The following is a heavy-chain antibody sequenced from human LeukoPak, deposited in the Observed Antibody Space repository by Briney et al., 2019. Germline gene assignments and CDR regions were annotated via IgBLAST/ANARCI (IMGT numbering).Heavy chain of an antibody. J-gene: IGHJ4*02. CDR1: GGTFSSYA. D-gene: IGHD5-18*01. CDR3: ARDPARSGYSYGYSDY. V-gene: IGHV1-69*13. CDR2: IIPIFGTA. Sequence: SMKVSCKASGGTFSSYAISWVRQAPGQGLEWMGGIIPIFGTANYAQKFQGRVTITADESTSTAYMELSSLRSEDTAVYYCARDPARSGYSYGYSDYWGQGTLVTVSS.